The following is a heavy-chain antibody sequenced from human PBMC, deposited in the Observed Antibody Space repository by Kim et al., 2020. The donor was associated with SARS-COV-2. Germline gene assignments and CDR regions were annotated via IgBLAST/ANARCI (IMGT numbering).Heavy chain of an antibody. V-gene: IGHV3-23*01. J-gene: IGHJ4*02. CDR2: ISGSGGST. CDR1: GFTFSSYA. CDR3: AKGFDDFWSGYLFDY. Sequence: GGSLRLSCAASGFTFSSYAMSWVRQAPGKGLEWVSAISGSGGSTYYADSVKGRFTISRDNSKNTLYLQMNSPRAEDTAVYYCAKGFDDFWSGYLFDYWGQGTLVTVSS. D-gene: IGHD3-3*01.